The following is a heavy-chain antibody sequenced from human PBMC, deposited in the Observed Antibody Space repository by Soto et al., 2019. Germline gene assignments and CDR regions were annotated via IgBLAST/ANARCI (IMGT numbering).Heavy chain of an antibody. CDR1: GYTFTSYG. V-gene: IGHV1-18*01. J-gene: IGHJ4*02. CDR3: ARAPRGYSGYAEPYRRRYFDY. D-gene: IGHD5-12*01. CDR2: FSTYNGNT. Sequence: QVQLVQSGAEVKKPGASVKVSCKASGYTFTSYGITWVRQAPGQGLEWMGWFSTYNGNTIYAQKFQGRVTLTTDTSTSTAYVELRSLRSDDTAVYYCARAPRGYSGYAEPYRRRYFDYWGQGTLVTVSS.